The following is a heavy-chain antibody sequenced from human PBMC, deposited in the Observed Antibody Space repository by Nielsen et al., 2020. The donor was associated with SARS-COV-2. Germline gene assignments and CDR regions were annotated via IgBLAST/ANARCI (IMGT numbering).Heavy chain of an antibody. Sequence: GESLKISCAASGFTFSSYAMSWVRQAPGKGLEWVSAISGSGGSTYYADSVKGRFTISRDNSKNTLYLQMNSLRAEDTAVYYCATSPRGRSGWYPYWGQGTPVTVSS. CDR3: ATSPRGRSGWYPY. CDR2: ISGSGGST. CDR1: GFTFSSYA. V-gene: IGHV3-23*01. D-gene: IGHD6-19*01. J-gene: IGHJ4*02.